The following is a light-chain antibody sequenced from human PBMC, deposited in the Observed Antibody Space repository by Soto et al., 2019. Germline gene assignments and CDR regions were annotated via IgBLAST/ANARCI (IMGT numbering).Light chain of an antibody. CDR3: NSYTSSSTYV. Sequence: QSVLTQPPSVSGSPGQSVTISCTGTSSDVGSYNRVSWYQQPPGTAPKLMIYEVSNRPSGVPDRFSGSKSGNTASLTISGLQPEDEADYYCNSYTSSSTYVFGTGTKATVL. CDR1: SSDVGSYNR. J-gene: IGLJ1*01. CDR2: EVS. V-gene: IGLV2-18*02.